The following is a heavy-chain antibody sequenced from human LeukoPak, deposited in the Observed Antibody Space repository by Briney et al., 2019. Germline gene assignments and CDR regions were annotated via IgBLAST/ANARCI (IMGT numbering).Heavy chain of an antibody. Sequence: EASVKASCKVSGYTFTDYYIHWVRQAPGQGLEWMGEINPKSGGTAYAQRFQGRVTMTRDTSISTVYMELRSLRSDDTAMYYCVRADDSNCYDPWGQGTPVTVSS. CDR2: INPKSGGT. J-gene: IGHJ5*02. CDR3: VRADDSNCYDP. CDR1: GYTFTDYY. D-gene: IGHD2-21*01. V-gene: IGHV1-2*02.